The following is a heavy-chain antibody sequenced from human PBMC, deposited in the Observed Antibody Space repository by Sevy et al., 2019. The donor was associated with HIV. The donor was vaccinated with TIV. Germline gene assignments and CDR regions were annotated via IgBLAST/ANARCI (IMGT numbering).Heavy chain of an antibody. CDR3: VRDDRDGYFEY. Sequence: DTVKVSCKASGYTFTGYYMHWVRQAPGQGLQRMGWINPDSGGPNYAPKFQGRVTLTRDTSISTAYMELSRLKSDDTAVHYCVRDDRDGYFEYWGQGTLVIVSS. J-gene: IGHJ4*02. CDR1: GYTFTGYY. V-gene: IGHV1-2*02. CDR2: INPDSGGP.